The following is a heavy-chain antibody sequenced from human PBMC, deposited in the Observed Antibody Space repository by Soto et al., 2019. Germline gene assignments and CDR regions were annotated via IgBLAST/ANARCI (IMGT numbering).Heavy chain of an antibody. D-gene: IGHD2-15*01. CDR2: ISGSGGST. CDR1: GFTFSSYA. J-gene: IGHJ6*03. V-gene: IGHV3-23*01. CDR3: AKVRTNTLVVVAATRDYYYYMDV. Sequence: PGGSLRLSCAASGFTFSSYAMSWVRQAPGKGLEWVSAISGSGGSTYYADSVKGRFTISRDNSKNTLYLQMNSLRAEDTAVYYCAKVRTNTLVVVAATRDYYYYMDVWGTGTTVTVSS.